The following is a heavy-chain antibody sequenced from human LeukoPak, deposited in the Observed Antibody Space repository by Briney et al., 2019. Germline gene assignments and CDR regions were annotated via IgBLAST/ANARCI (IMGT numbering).Heavy chain of an antibody. D-gene: IGHD4-17*01. CDR2: INHSGYT. J-gene: IGHJ4*02. CDR3: TRMTTGHDY. V-gene: IGHV4-34*01. CDR1: GVSSEDYY. Sequence: SETLSLTCAVSGVSSEDYYWARVRQTPGKGLEWIGEINHSGYTNDSPSLKSRVTLSIDTSRKQFSLNLRSVAVADAGIYYCTRMTTGHDYWGQGTLVTVSS.